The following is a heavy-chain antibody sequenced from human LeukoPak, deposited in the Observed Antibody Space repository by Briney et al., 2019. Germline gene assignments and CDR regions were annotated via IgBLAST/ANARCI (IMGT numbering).Heavy chain of an antibody. Sequence: SETLSLTCAVYGGSFSGYYWSWIRQPPGKGLEWIGEINHSGSTNYNPSLKSRVTISVDTSKNQFSLKLSSVTAADTAVYYCARLQIAVAGTDYYFDYWGQGTLVTVPS. D-gene: IGHD6-19*01. J-gene: IGHJ4*02. CDR3: ARLQIAVAGTDYYFDY. CDR2: INHSGST. CDR1: GGSFSGYY. V-gene: IGHV4-34*01.